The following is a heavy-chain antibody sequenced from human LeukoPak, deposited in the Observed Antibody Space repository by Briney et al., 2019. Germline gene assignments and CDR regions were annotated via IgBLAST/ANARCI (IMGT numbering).Heavy chain of an antibody. CDR3: TTEITMIVVVIS. J-gene: IGHJ5*02. CDR2: IKSKTDGGTT. D-gene: IGHD3-22*01. CDR1: GFTFSDAW. Sequence: GGSLRLSCAASGFTFSDAWMSWVRQAPGKGLEWVGRIKSKTDGGTTDYAAPVKGRFTISRDDSKNTLYLQMNSLKTEDTAVYYCTTEITMIVVVISWGQGTLVTVSS. V-gene: IGHV3-15*01.